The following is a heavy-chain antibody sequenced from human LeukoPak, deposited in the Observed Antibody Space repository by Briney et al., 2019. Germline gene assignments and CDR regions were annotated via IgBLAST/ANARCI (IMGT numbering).Heavy chain of an antibody. Sequence: GGSLRLSCAASGFTFSSYAMHWVRQAPGKGLEWVAVISYDGSNKYYADSVKGRFTISRDNSKNTLYLQMNSLRAEDTAVYYCARDLDRTTYSSGWSNAFDIWGQGTMVTVSS. D-gene: IGHD6-19*01. V-gene: IGHV3-30-3*01. CDR3: ARDLDRTTYSSGWSNAFDI. CDR2: ISYDGSNK. J-gene: IGHJ3*02. CDR1: GFTFSSYA.